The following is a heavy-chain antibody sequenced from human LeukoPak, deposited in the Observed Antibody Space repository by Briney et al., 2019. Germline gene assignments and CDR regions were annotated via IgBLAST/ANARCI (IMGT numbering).Heavy chain of an antibody. CDR2: IYHSGST. D-gene: IGHD3-22*01. CDR1: GGSISSGGYS. Sequence: PSQTLSLTCAVSGGSISSGGYSWSWIRQTPGKGLEWIGYIYHSGSTYYNPSLKSRVTISVDRSKNQFSLKLSSVTAADTAVYYCVRSSGYYGSSLDAFDIWGQGTMVTVSS. V-gene: IGHV4-30-2*01. CDR3: VRSSGYYGSSLDAFDI. J-gene: IGHJ3*02.